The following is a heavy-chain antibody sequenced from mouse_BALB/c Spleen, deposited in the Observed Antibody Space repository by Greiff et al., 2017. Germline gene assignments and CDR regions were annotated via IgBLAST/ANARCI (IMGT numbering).Heavy chain of an antibody. CDR1: GFSLTSYG. V-gene: IGHV2-9*02. CDR3: ARDRSYYYGSSYDAMDY. J-gene: IGHJ4*01. CDR2: IWAGGST. Sequence: QVQLQQSGPGLVAPSQSLSITCTVSGFSLTSYGVHWVRQPPGKGLEWLGVIWAGGSTNYNSALMSRLSISKDNSKSQVFLKMNSLQTDDTAMYYCARDRSYYYGSSYDAMDYWGQGTSVTVSS. D-gene: IGHD1-1*01.